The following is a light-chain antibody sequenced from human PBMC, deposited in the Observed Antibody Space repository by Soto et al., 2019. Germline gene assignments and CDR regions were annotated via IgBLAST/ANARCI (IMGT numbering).Light chain of an antibody. V-gene: IGLV2-14*01. CDR2: DVS. Sequence: QSVLTQPASVSGSPGQSITISCTGTSSDVGTYNSVSWYQQYPGKAPKLMIHDVSNRPSGVSNRFSGSKSGNTACLTISGLQAEDEADYYCSSYTSSSSYVFGSGTKLTVL. J-gene: IGLJ1*01. CDR3: SSYTSSSSYV. CDR1: SSDVGTYNS.